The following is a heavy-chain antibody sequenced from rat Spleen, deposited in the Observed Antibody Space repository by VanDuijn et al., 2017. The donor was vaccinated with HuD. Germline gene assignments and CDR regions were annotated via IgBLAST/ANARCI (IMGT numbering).Heavy chain of an antibody. D-gene: IGHD5-1*01. CDR1: GFTFSNYD. Sequence: EVQLVESGGGLVQPGRSMKLSCVVSGFTFSNYDMSWVRQAPTKGLEWVASISYDGSSTYYRDSVKGRFTISRDNAKSTLYLQMDSLRSEDTATYYCASRTGNWFAYWGQGTLVTASS. CDR3: ASRTGNWFAY. V-gene: IGHV5-25*01. CDR2: ISYDGSST. J-gene: IGHJ3*01.